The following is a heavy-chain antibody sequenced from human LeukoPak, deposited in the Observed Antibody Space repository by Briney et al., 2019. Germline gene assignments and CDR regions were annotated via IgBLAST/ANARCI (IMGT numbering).Heavy chain of an antibody. D-gene: IGHD3-9*01. CDR3: ARVGEDYDILTGLDGYYYYGMDV. Sequence: SGTLSLTCTVSGGSISSGDYYWSWIRQPPGKGLEWIGYIYYSGSTCYNPSLKSRVTISVDTSKNQFSLKLSSVTAADTAVYYCARVGEDYDILTGLDGYYYYGMDVWGQGTTVTVSS. CDR1: GGSISSGDYY. V-gene: IGHV4-30-4*01. J-gene: IGHJ6*02. CDR2: IYYSGST.